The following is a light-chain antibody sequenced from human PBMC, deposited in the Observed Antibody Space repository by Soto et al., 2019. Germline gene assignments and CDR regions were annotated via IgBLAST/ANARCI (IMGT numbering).Light chain of an antibody. V-gene: IGLV2-8*01. J-gene: IGLJ2*01. CDR1: TSDVGGYNY. Sequence: QSALTQPPSASGSPGQIVTISCTGTTSDVGGYNYVSWYQQHPGKAPKLLVYDVDKRPSGVPDRFSGSKSGNTASLTVSGLQAEDEADYYCSSYVGSNFHVLFGGGTKLTVL. CDR3: SSYVGSNFHVL. CDR2: DVD.